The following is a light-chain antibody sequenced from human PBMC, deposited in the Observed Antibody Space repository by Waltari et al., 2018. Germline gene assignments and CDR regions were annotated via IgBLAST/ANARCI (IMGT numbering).Light chain of an antibody. J-gene: IGKJ2*01. CDR2: GAS. Sequence: IVMTQSPATLSVSPGERVTLSCRACQSVSGNLAWYQQKPGQAPRLLMYGASTRAAGVPTRFSGSGSGTEFTVTISSLQSEDFAVYYCQQYNDWPQTFGQGTKLGTK. CDR3: QQYNDWPQT. V-gene: IGKV3-15*01. CDR1: QSVSGN.